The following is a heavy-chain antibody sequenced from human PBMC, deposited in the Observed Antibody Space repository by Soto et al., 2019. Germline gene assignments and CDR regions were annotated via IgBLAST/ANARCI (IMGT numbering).Heavy chain of an antibody. CDR1: GGSISSGSSY. D-gene: IGHD3-22*01. V-gene: IGHV4-39*01. J-gene: IGHJ4*02. Sequence: PSETLSLTCTVSGGSISSGSSYWGWIRQPPGKGLEWIGSIYYLGNTYYNPSLGGRVSISVDTSKNQFSLKLKSVTAADTAAFYFAGLFPYVSSGYPLNSLGQGTLVTV. CDR2: IYYLGNT. CDR3: AGLFPYVSSGYPLNS.